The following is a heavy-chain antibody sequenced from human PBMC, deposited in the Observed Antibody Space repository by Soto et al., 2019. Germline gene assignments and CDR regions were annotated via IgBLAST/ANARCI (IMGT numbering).Heavy chain of an antibody. CDR2: IYWNDDK. Sequence: SGPTLVNPTQTLTLTCTFSGFSLSTSGVGVGWIRQPPGKALEWLALIYWNDDKSYSPSLKSRLTITKDTSKNQVVLTMTNMDPVDTATYYCAHRRGKAAAGISPDYYYYGMDVWGQGTTVTVSS. J-gene: IGHJ6*02. D-gene: IGHD6-13*01. CDR3: AHRRGKAAAGISPDYYYYGMDV. V-gene: IGHV2-5*01. CDR1: GFSLSTSGVG.